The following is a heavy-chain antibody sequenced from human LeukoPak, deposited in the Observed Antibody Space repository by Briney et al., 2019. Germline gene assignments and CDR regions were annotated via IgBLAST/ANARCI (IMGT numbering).Heavy chain of an antibody. J-gene: IGHJ4*02. D-gene: IGHD3-22*01. CDR1: GFTFSSCS. Sequence: PGGSLRLSCAASGFTFSSCSMNWVRQAPGKGLEWVSYISSSSSTIYYADSVKGRFTISRDNAKNSLYLQMNSLRAEDTAVYYCARDYLGYYYDSSGPDYFDYWGQGTLVTVSS. V-gene: IGHV3-48*04. CDR3: ARDYLGYYYDSSGPDYFDY. CDR2: ISSSSSTI.